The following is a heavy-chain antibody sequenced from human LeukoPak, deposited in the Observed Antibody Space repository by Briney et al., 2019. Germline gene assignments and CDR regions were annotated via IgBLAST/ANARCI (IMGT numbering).Heavy chain of an antibody. D-gene: IGHD5-12*01. CDR2: IYYSGST. V-gene: IGHV4-59*05. CDR1: GFTVSSNY. J-gene: IGHJ4*02. CDR3: GIVATIWGSGDY. Sequence: GSLRLSCAASGFTVSSNYMSWVRQPPGKGLEWIGSIYYSGSTYYNPSLKSRVTISVDTSKNQFSLKLSSVTAADTAVYYCGIVATIWGSGDYWGQGTLVTVSS.